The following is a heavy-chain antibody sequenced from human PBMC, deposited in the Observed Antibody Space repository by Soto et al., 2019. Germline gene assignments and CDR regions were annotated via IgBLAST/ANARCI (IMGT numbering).Heavy chain of an antibody. D-gene: IGHD3-22*01. CDR1: GFTFSSYG. J-gene: IGHJ3*02. CDR3: AKLRGYDSRQDAFDI. CDR2: ISYDGSNK. V-gene: IGHV3-30*18. Sequence: QVQLVESGGGVVQPGRSLRLSCAASGFTFSSYGMHWVRQAPGKGLEWVAVISYDGSNKYYADSVKGRFTISRDNSKNTLYLQMNSLRAEDTAVYYCAKLRGYDSRQDAFDIWGQGTMVTVSS.